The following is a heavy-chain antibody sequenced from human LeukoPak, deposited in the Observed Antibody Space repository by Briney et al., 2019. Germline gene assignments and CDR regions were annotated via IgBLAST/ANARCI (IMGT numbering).Heavy chain of an antibody. D-gene: IGHD6-6*01. V-gene: IGHV4-38-2*01. CDR1: LYSISFSYY. CDR2: MFHSGNT. J-gene: IGHJ4*02. Sequence: PSESLSVTRAFSLYSISFSYYWGWIPQPPGKGLEWIGTMFHSGNTYYNPSLKSRVTLSLDTSKNQFSLNLNSVAAADTAVYYCARIYGSSSGFDYWGQGTLVTVSS. CDR3: ARIYGSSSGFDY.